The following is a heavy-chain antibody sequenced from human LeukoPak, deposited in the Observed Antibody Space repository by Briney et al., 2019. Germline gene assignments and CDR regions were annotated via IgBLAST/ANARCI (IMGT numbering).Heavy chain of an antibody. D-gene: IGHD4-23*01. Sequence: PSETLSLTCTVSGGSISRYYWSWGRQPPGKGLEWIRYISYSGSTNYNPSLKSRVTISIDTSKNHFSLKLSSVPAADTAVYFCARTYGGYAFHIWGQGTVVTVSS. J-gene: IGHJ3*02. CDR1: GGSISRYY. V-gene: IGHV4-59*01. CDR3: ARTYGGYAFHI. CDR2: ISYSGST.